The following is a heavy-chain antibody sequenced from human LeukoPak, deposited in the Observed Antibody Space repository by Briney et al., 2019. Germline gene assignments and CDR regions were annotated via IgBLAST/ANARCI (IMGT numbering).Heavy chain of an antibody. Sequence: PSETLSLTCAVYGGSFSGYCWSWIRQPPGKGLEWIGEINHSGSTNYNPSLKSRVTISVDTSKNQFSLKLSSVTAADTAVYYCARGPPYCSGGSCYYGAFDIWGQGTMVTVSS. CDR1: GGSFSGYC. V-gene: IGHV4-34*01. J-gene: IGHJ3*02. CDR3: ARGPPYCSGGSCYYGAFDI. D-gene: IGHD2-15*01. CDR2: INHSGST.